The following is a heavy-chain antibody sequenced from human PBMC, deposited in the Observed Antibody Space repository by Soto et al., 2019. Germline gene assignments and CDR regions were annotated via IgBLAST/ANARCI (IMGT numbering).Heavy chain of an antibody. J-gene: IGHJ3*02. Sequence: PGESLKISCKGSGYSVTSYWISWVRQMPGKGLAWMGRIDPSDSYTNYSPSFQGHVTISADKSISTAYLQWSSLKASDTAMYYCARLYSDILTGYYTGPVAFDIWGKGTMVTVSS. CDR2: IDPSDSYT. CDR1: GYSVTSYW. D-gene: IGHD3-9*01. CDR3: ARLYSDILTGYYTGPVAFDI. V-gene: IGHV5-10-1*01.